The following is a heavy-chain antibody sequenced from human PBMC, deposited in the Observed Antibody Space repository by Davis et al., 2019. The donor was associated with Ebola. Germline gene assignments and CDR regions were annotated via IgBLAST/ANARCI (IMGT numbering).Heavy chain of an antibody. V-gene: IGHV4-39*02. CDR3: AREKLGYCSGGSCYPFDY. J-gene: IGHJ4*02. Sequence: SETLSLTCTVSGGSISSSSNYCGWIRQPPGKAMARIGSNSYSGCIYYNPSLKSRLTISVDKSKNQFSLKLSSVTAADTAVYYCAREKLGYCSGGSCYPFDYWGQGTLVTVSS. CDR2: NSYSGCI. D-gene: IGHD2-15*01. CDR1: GGSISSSSNY.